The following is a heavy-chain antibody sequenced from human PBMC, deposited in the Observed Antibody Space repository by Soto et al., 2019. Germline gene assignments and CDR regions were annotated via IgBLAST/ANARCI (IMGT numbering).Heavy chain of an antibody. D-gene: IGHD5-18*01. V-gene: IGHV1-69*06. CDR2: IIPIFGTA. CDR3: ARVDTAMVYKSDAFDI. Sequence: AASVKVSCKASGGTFSSYAISWVRQAPGQGLEWMGGIIPIFGTANYAQKFQGRVTITADKSTSTAYMELSSLRSEDTAVYYCARVDTAMVYKSDAFDIWGQGTMVTVS. CDR1: GGTFSSYA. J-gene: IGHJ3*02.